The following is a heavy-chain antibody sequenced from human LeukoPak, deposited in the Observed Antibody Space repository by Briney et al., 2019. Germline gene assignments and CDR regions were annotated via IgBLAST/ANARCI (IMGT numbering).Heavy chain of an antibody. Sequence: ASVKVSCKASGYTFTNYDINWVRQATGQGLEWMGWLNPHSGNTGYAQKIQGRVTMTRNTSISTAYMELSSLRSDDTAVYYCARRIISDYWGQGSLVTVSS. CDR1: GYTFTNYD. V-gene: IGHV1-8*01. CDR3: ARRIISDY. J-gene: IGHJ4*02. D-gene: IGHD3-10*01. CDR2: LNPHSGNT.